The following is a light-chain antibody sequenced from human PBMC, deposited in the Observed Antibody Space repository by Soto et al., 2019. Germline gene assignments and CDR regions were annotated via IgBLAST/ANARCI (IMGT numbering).Light chain of an antibody. J-gene: IGKJ5*01. CDR2: GAS. V-gene: IGKV3-15*01. Sequence: IVMTQSPATLSVSPGGRATLSCRASQSVSSKLAWYQQKAGQAPRLLIYGASTRATGIPARFSGSGSGTEFTLTISSLQSDDSAVYYCQQYDNWPPITFGQGTRLQIK. CDR1: QSVSSK. CDR3: QQYDNWPPIT.